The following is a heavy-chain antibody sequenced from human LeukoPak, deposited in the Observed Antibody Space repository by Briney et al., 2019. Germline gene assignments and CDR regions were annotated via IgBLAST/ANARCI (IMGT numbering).Heavy chain of an antibody. CDR3: ARGAPIQLWLHWFDP. V-gene: IGHV4-59*01. Sequence: SETLSLTCTVSGGSISSYHWSWIRQPPGKGLEWIGHIYYSGSTNYNPSLKSRVTISVDTSKNQFSLKLSSVTAADTAVYYCARGAPIQLWLHWFDPWGQGTLVTVSS. D-gene: IGHD5-18*01. CDR1: GGSISSYH. J-gene: IGHJ5*02. CDR2: IYYSGST.